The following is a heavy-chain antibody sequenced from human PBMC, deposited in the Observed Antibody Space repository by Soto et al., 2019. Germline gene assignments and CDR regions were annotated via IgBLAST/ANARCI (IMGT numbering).Heavy chain of an antibody. CDR2: MHANTGLT. CDR1: GSTFSTLD. Sequence: QVQLVQSGAEVKQPGASVKVSCKASGSTFSTLDLNWLRQAPGQGLDWMGWMHANTGLTGHAQKFQGRLSMTRDTSISTTYMGLSSLRADDTAVYYCARYIFGQGFISWGQGTLVTVSS. CDR3: ARYIFGQGFIS. D-gene: IGHD3-10*01. V-gene: IGHV1-8*01. J-gene: IGHJ4*02.